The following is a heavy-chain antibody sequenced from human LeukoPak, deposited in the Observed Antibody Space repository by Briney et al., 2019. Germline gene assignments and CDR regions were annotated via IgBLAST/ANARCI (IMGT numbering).Heavy chain of an antibody. Sequence: PGRSLRLSCAASGFTFSSYAMHWVRQAPGKGLEWVAVISYDGGNKYYADSVKGRFTISRDNSKNTLYLQMNSLRAEDTAVYYCARGQHYYDSSGYYCDPWGQGTLVTVSS. V-gene: IGHV3-30-3*01. CDR1: GFTFSSYA. CDR3: ARGQHYYDSSGYYCDP. CDR2: ISYDGGNK. D-gene: IGHD3-22*01. J-gene: IGHJ5*02.